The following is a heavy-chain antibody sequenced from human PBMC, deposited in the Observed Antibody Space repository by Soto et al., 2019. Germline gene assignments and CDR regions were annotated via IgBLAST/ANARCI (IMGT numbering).Heavy chain of an antibody. CDR1: EGNCIDYA. CDR3: AKFGMATTKRSRRSYIEF. V-gene: IGHV3-23*01. D-gene: IGHD1-1*01. Sequence: RHWCRAAEGNCIDYARSWIIKKQGKGLEWVSSISGSGGGTYYADSVKGRFTFSRDNSKNTLYLQMNSLRAEDTAVYYCAKFGMATTKRSRRSYIEFLGQ. CDR2: ISGSGGGT. J-gene: IGHJ4*02.